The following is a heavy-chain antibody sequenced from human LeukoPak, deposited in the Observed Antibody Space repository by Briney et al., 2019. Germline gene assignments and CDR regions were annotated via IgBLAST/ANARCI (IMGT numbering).Heavy chain of an antibody. V-gene: IGHV4-34*01. D-gene: IGHD3-3*01. CDR1: GGSFSGYY. CDR2: INHSGST. CDR3: ARRHIPYYDFWSGYHGDFDY. Sequence: SETLSLTCAVYGGSFSGYYWSWIRQPPGKGLEWIGEINHSGSTNYNPSLKSRVTISVDTSKNQFSLKLSSVTAADTAVYYCARRHIPYYDFWSGYHGDFDYWGQGTLVTVSS. J-gene: IGHJ4*02.